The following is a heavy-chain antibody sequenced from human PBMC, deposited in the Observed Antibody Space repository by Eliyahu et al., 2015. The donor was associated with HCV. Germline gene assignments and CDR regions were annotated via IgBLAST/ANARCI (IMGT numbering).Heavy chain of an antibody. CDR1: XLPASXLTFNNYA. CDR2: ISGDGDTT. Sequence: EVHLLESGGGLVQPGGSLRLSCAAXXLPASXLTFNNYAVSWVRQAPGKGLEWLSVISGDGDTTYYADSVRGRFTISRDNSKDTLYLQINSLRVEDTAVYYCAKGGTLMIEAWGQGTLVTVSS. D-gene: IGHD2-21*01. J-gene: IGHJ5*02. V-gene: IGHV3-23*01. CDR3: AKGGTLMIEA.